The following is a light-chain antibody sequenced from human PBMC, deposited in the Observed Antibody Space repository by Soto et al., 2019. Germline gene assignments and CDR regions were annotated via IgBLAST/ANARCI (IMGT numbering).Light chain of an antibody. CDR3: GTWDSSLSGWA. CDR2: DNN. Sequence: QSALTQPPSVSAAPGQKVTISCSGSSSNIGNNYVSWYQQLPGTAPKLLIYDNNKRPSGIPDRFSGSKSGTSATLGITGLQTGDEADYYCGTWDSSLSGWAFGGGTKLTVL. J-gene: IGLJ3*02. CDR1: SSNIGNNY. V-gene: IGLV1-51*01.